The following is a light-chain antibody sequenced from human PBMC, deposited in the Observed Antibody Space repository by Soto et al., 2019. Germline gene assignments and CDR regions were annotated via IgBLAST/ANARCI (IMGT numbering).Light chain of an antibody. CDR3: QSYDSSLSVGV. CDR1: SSNIGAGYD. J-gene: IGLJ1*01. CDR2: GNS. Sequence: QSVLTQPPSVSGAPGQRVTISCTGSSSNIGAGYDVHWYQQLPGTAPKLLIYGNSNRPSGVPDRFSGSKSGTSASLAITGLQTEDEADYYCQSYDSSLSVGVFGTGTKVPS. V-gene: IGLV1-40*01.